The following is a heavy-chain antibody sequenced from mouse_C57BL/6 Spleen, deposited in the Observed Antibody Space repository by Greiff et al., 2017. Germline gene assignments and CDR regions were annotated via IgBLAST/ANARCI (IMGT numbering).Heavy chain of an antibody. J-gene: IGHJ2*01. CDR3: TRAPYYSNYFDY. CDR2: ISSGGDYI. D-gene: IGHD2-5*01. CDR1: GFTFSSYA. Sequence: EVKLVESGEGLVKPGGSLKLSCAASGFTFSSYAMSWVRQTPEKRLEWVAYISSGGDYIYYADTVKGRFTISRDNARNTLYLQMSSLKSEDTAMYYCTRAPYYSNYFDYWGQGTTLTVSS. V-gene: IGHV5-9-1*02.